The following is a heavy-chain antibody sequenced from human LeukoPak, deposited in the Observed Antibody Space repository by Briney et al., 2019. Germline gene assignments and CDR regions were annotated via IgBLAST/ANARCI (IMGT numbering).Heavy chain of an antibody. Sequence: ASVKVSCKASGGTFSSYAISWVRQAPGQGLEWMGGIIPIFGTANYAQKFQGRVTITADKSTSTAYMELSSLRSEDTAVYYCASAATRDYDYIWGSSDNAFDIWGQGTVVTVSS. J-gene: IGHJ3*02. CDR1: GGTFSSYA. CDR3: ASAATRDYDYIWGSSDNAFDI. CDR2: IIPIFGTA. V-gene: IGHV1-69*06. D-gene: IGHD3-16*01.